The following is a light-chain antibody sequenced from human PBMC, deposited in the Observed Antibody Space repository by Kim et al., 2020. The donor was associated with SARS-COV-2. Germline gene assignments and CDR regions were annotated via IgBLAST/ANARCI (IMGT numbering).Light chain of an antibody. Sequence: EIVLSQSPGTLSLSPGERATLSCRASQSVSSNYLAWYQQKPGQAPRLLIYDASSRATGIPDRFSGSGSGTDFTLTISRLEPEDFAVYYCQQYGSAPRTFGLGTKVDIK. CDR2: DAS. CDR3: QQYGSAPRT. J-gene: IGKJ1*01. CDR1: QSVSSNY. V-gene: IGKV3-20*01.